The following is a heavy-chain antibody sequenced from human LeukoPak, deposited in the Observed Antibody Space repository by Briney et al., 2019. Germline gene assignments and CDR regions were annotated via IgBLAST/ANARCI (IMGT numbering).Heavy chain of an antibody. CDR1: GYTFTNYY. D-gene: IGHD4-11*01. J-gene: IGHJ4*02. CDR2: TDPIGGST. V-gene: IGHV1-46*01. Sequence: ASVKVFCKASGYTFTNYYIHWVRQPPGQGLEWMGITDPIGGSTNYAQKFQGRVTMTRDTSTSTVYMELSSLRSEDSAVYYCARWTTTYLDYWGQGTLVTVSS. CDR3: ARWTTTYLDY.